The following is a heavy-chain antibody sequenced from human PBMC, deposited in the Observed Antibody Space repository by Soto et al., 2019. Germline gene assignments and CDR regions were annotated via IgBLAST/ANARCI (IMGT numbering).Heavy chain of an antibody. V-gene: IGHV4-59*01. D-gene: IGHD2-8*01. CDR2: IFYAGNT. CDR1: GGSIIGYY. J-gene: IGHJ3*01. CDR3: ARHDIIAKLQNGIGV. Sequence: SETLSLTCTVSGGSIIGYYWSWMRQPPGKGLEWIGYIFYAGNTLYTPSLKSRVTISVDTSKNQFSLKLSSVTAADTAVYYCARHDIIAKLQNGIGVWGQGTMVTVSS.